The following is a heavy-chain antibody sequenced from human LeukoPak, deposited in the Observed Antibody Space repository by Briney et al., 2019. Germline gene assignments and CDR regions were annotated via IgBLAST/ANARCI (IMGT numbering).Heavy chain of an antibody. V-gene: IGHV3-74*01. Sequence: SGGSLRLSWAASGFTFSSYWMHWVRQAPGKGLVWVSRINSDGSSTSYADSVKGRFTISRDNAKNTLYLQMNSLRAEDTAVYYCARVQGHPPNGLDVWGQGTMVTVSS. D-gene: IGHD2-8*01. CDR3: ARVQGHPPNGLDV. J-gene: IGHJ3*01. CDR2: INSDGSST. CDR1: GFTFSSYW.